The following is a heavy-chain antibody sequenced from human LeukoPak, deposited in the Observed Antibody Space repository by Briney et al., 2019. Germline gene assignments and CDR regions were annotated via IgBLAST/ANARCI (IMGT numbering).Heavy chain of an antibody. D-gene: IGHD3-10*01. CDR1: GLTFNTYA. V-gene: IGHV3-30-3*01. CDR2: ISYDGSKK. CDR3: ARDPVPHYYASGNYLTS. Sequence: GKSLRLSCTASGLTFNTYAMHWVRQAPGKGLEWVAVISYDGSKKYYAGSVKGRFTISRDNSKNTLYLQMNSLANEYTAVFYCARDPVPHYYASGNYLTSWGQGTLVTVSS. J-gene: IGHJ5*02.